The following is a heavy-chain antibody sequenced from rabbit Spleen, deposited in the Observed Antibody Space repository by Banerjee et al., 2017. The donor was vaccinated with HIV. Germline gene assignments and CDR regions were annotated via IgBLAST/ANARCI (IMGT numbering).Heavy chain of an antibody. V-gene: IGHV1S40*01. J-gene: IGHJ4*01. CDR2: IYAGNSGDT. Sequence: QSLEESGGDLVKPGASLTLTCTASGVSFSISSYMCWVRQAPGKGLEWIACIYAGNSGDTYYASWAKGRFTISRTSSTTVTLQVTSLTAADTATYFCARGSATMTMVITGYYFNLWGPGTLVTVS. CDR3: ARGSATMTMVITGYYFNL. CDR1: GVSFSISSY. D-gene: IGHD2-1*01.